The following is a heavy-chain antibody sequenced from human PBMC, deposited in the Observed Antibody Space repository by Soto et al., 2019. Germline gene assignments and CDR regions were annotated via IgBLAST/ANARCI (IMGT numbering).Heavy chain of an antibody. CDR3: ASRVTYCGGDGYDRDDY. CDR1: GYTFTSYG. Sequence: QVQLVQSGAEVKKPGASVKVSCKASGYTFTSYGISWVRQAPGQGLEWMGWISAYNGNTNYAQKFQGRVTITADESTSTAYMELSSLRSEDTAVYYCASRVTYCGGDGYDRDDYWGHGTLVTVSS. V-gene: IGHV1-18*01. D-gene: IGHD2-21*02. CDR2: ISAYNGNT. J-gene: IGHJ4*01.